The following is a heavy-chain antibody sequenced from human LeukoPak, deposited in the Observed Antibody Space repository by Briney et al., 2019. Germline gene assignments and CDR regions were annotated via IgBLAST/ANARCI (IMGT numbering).Heavy chain of an antibody. CDR1: GGSISSYY. CDR3: ARSGSRWYSVYFDY. Sequence: SETLSLTCTVSGGSISSYYWSWIRQPPGKGLEWIGYIYYSGSTNYNPSLKSRVTISVDTSKNQFSLKLSSVTAADTAVYYCARSGSRWYSVYFDYWGQGTLVTVSS. D-gene: IGHD6-13*01. J-gene: IGHJ4*02. V-gene: IGHV4-59*01. CDR2: IYYSGST.